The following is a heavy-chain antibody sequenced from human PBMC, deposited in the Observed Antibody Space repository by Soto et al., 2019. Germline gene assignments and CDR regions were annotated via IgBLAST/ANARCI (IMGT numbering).Heavy chain of an antibody. V-gene: IGHV3-23*01. CDR2: ISGGGGTT. CDR1: GFTFSSYV. CDR3: ATGYSGYEYCVDY. J-gene: IGHJ4*02. Sequence: EVQLLESGGGLVQPGGSLRVSCAASGFTFSSYVMSWVRQAPGKGLEWVLSISGGGGTTYYADSVKGRFTISRDNSKNSLYLQMNSLRAEDTAVYYCATGYSGYEYCVDYWGQGTLVTVSS. D-gene: IGHD5-12*01.